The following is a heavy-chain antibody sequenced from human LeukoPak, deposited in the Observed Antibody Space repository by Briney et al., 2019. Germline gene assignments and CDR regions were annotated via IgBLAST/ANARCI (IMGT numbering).Heavy chain of an antibody. D-gene: IGHD3-3*01. CDR2: IYYSGST. CDR1: GDSISSSGYY. V-gene: IGHV4-39*01. CDR3: ARIKSITIFGGVPDY. Sequence: TSETLSLTCTVSGDSISSSGYYWGWNRQPPGKGLEWIGTIYYSGSTNYNPSLKSRVTISVDTSKNQFSLKLSSVTAADTAVYYCARIKSITIFGGVPDYWGQGTLVTVSS. J-gene: IGHJ4*02.